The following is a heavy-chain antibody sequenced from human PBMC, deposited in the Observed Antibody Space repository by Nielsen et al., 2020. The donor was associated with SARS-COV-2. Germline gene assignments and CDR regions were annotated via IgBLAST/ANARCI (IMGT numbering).Heavy chain of an antibody. CDR2: ISGSGGST. CDR1: GFTFSSYS. CDR3: AKADVVVVAWLIYDY. V-gene: IGHV3-23*01. Sequence: GESLKISCAASGFTFSSYSMNWVRQAPGKGLEWVSAISGSGGSTYYADSVKGRFTISRDNSKNTLYLQMNSLRAEDTAVYYCAKADVVVVAWLIYDYWGQGTLVTVSS. D-gene: IGHD2-15*01. J-gene: IGHJ4*02.